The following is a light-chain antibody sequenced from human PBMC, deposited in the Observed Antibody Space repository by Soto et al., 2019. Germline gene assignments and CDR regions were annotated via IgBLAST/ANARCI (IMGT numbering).Light chain of an antibody. J-gene: IGLJ1*01. Sequence: QSVLTQPPSVSGAPGQRVTISCTGSSSNIGAGYDVHWYQQLPGTAPKLLIYGNSNRPSGVPDRFSVSKSGTSASLAITGLQAEDESDYYFQSYDSSLSGYVFGTGTKLTVL. CDR1: SSNIGAGYD. CDR2: GNS. V-gene: IGLV1-40*01. CDR3: QSYDSSLSGYV.